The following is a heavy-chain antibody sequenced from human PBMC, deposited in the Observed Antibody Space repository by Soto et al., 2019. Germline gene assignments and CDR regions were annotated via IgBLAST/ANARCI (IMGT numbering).Heavy chain of an antibody. CDR1: GFTFSTYS. D-gene: IGHD2-2*02. Sequence: PGGSLRLSCVGSGFTFSTYSINWVRQAPGKGLEWVSSISSRSDIYYADSVKGRFTISRDNARNSVSLQMNSLRAEDTAVYYCAREYTAWPLAYGLDVWGQGTTVTVSS. CDR3: AREYTAWPLAYGLDV. V-gene: IGHV3-21*01. J-gene: IGHJ6*02. CDR2: ISSRSDI.